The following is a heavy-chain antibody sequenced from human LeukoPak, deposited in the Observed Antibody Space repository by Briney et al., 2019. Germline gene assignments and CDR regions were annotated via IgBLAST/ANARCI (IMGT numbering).Heavy chain of an antibody. CDR2: IYYSGST. Sequence: SETLSLTCTASGGSISSSSYYWGWIRQPPGKGLEGIGTIYYSGSTYYNPSLKSRVSISVDTSKNQFSLRLTSVTATDTAVYYCERQGDGGRAFDYWGQGILVTVSS. D-gene: IGHD4-23*01. CDR3: ERQGDGGRAFDY. J-gene: IGHJ4*02. V-gene: IGHV4-39*01. CDR1: GGSISSSSYY.